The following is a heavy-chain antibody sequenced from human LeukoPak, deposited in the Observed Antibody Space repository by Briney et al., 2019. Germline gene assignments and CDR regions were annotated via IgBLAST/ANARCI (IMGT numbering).Heavy chain of an antibody. Sequence: ASVKVTFLCSGYSYTHYYRHWVRQAPGQGFEWMGWITHKSGTTKFAPKFQGRVTLTRDTSITTAYMELSNLTSDDTAVYYCVARAGGDSRVVGPGYWGQGTLVTVSS. V-gene: IGHV1-2*02. D-gene: IGHD5-12*01. CDR1: GYSYTHYY. J-gene: IGHJ4*02. CDR2: ITHKSGTT. CDR3: VARAGGDSRVVGPGY.